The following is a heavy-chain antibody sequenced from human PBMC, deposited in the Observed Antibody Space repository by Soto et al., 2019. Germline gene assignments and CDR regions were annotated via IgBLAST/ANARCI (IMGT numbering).Heavy chain of an antibody. J-gene: IGHJ6*02. V-gene: IGHV3-23*01. Sequence: PGGSLRLSCAASGFTFSSYAMSWVRQAPGKGLEWVSAISGSGGSTYYADSVKGRFTISRDNSKNTLYLQMNSLRAEDTAVYYCAKSPLVIGYYGMDVWGQGTTVTVSS. CDR1: GFTFSSYA. CDR2: ISGSGGST. D-gene: IGHD3-16*02. CDR3: AKSPLVIGYYGMDV.